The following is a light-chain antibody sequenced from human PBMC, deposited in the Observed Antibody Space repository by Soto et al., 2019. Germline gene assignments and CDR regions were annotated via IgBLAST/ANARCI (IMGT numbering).Light chain of an antibody. CDR3: QQRSNWPPLT. Sequence: EIVLTQSPGTLSLSPGERATLSCRASQSVSNSYLAWYQQKPGQAPRLLIYGASSRATGIPDRFSGSGSGTDFTLTISRVEPEDFAVYYCQQRSNWPPLTFGGGTKVDIK. CDR2: GAS. V-gene: IGKV3D-20*02. J-gene: IGKJ4*01. CDR1: QSVSNSY.